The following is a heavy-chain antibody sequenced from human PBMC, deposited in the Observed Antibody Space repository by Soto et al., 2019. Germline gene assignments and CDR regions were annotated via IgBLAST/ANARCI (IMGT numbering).Heavy chain of an antibody. V-gene: IGHV3-23*01. CDR3: AKRRSKSYGDYLYGMDV. J-gene: IGHJ6*02. D-gene: IGHD4-17*01. CDR1: GFTFSSYA. Sequence: GSLRLSCAASGFTFSSYAMSWVRQAPGKGLEWVSAISGSGGSTYYADSVKGRFTISRDNSKNTLYLQMNSLRAEDTAVYYCAKRRSKSYGDYLYGMDVWGQGTTVTVSS. CDR2: ISGSGGST.